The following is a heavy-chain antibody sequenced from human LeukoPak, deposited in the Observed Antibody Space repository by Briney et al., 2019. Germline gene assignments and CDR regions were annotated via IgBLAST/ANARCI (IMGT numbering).Heavy chain of an antibody. CDR1: GFTFSSYG. J-gene: IGHJ4*02. V-gene: IGHV3-30*02. D-gene: IGHD4-11*01. CDR2: IWYGGSNK. CDR3: AKADYSNYFFDY. Sequence: GGSLRLSCAASGFTFSSYGMHWVRQAPGKGLEWVAVIWYGGSNKYYADSVKGRFTISRDNSKNTLYLQMNSLRAEDTAVYYCAKADYSNYFFDYWGQGTLVTVSS.